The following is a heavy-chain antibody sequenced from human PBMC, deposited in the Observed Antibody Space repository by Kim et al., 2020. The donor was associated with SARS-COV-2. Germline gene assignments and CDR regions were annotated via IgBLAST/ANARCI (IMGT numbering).Heavy chain of an antibody. D-gene: IGHD3-22*01. V-gene: IGHV5-10-1*01. CDR3: ARLLIPPYDSSGYYRDY. J-gene: IGHJ4*02. CDR2: IDPSDSYT. CDR1: GYSFTSYW. Sequence: GESLKISCKGSGYSFTSYWISWVRQMPGKGLEWMGRIDPSDSYTNYSPSFQGHVTISADKSISTAYLQWSSLKASDTAMYYCARLLIPPYDSSGYYRDYWGQGTLVTVSS.